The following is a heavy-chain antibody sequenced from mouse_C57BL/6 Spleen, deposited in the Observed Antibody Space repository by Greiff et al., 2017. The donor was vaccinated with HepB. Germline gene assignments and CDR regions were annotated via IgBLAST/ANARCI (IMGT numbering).Heavy chain of an antibody. D-gene: IGHD1-1*01. CDR2: IDPENGDT. V-gene: IGHV14-4*01. CDR1: GFNIKDDY. Sequence: EVQLQQSGAELVRPGASVKLSCTASGFNIKDDYMHWVKQRPEQGLAPLGWIDPENGDTEYASKFQGKATITADTSSNTAYLQLSSLASEDTAVYYWTTYYYGSSYGYFDGWGTGTTVTVSS. CDR3: TTYYYGSSYGYFDG. J-gene: IGHJ1*03.